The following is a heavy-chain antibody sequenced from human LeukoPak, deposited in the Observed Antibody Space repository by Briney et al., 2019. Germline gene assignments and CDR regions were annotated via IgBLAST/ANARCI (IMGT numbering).Heavy chain of an antibody. CDR1: GFTFDDYA. CDR3: AKDWSGSPDY. CDR2: ISWNSGSI. J-gene: IGHJ4*02. Sequence: GGSLRLSCAASGFTFDDYAMHWVRQAPGKGLEWVSGISWNSGSIAYADPVKGRFTISRDNAKNSLYLQMNSLRAEDTAFYYCAKDWSGSPDYWGQGTLVTVSS. D-gene: IGHD3-3*01. V-gene: IGHV3-9*01.